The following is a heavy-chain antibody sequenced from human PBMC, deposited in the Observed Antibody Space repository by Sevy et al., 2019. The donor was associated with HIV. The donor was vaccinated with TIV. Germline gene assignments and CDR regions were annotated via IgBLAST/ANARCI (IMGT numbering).Heavy chain of an antibody. D-gene: IGHD3-10*01. V-gene: IGHV1-2*02. CDR2: INPNSGGT. CDR3: ARDNMVRGVMWNTDYGMDV. J-gene: IGHJ6*02. CDR1: GYTFTGYY. Sequence: ASMKVSCKASGYTFTGYYMHWVRQAPGQGLEWMGWINPNSGGTNYAQKFQGRVTMTRDTSISTAYMELSRLRSDDTAVYYCARDNMVRGVMWNTDYGMDVWGQGTTVTVSS.